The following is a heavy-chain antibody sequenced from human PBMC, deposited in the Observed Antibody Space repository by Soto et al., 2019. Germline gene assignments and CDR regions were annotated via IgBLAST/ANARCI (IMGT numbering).Heavy chain of an antibody. Sequence: QVQLVESGGGVVQSGRSLRLSCAASGFTFSSYGMHWVRQAPGKGLEWVAVIWYDASNKYYADSVKGRFTISRDNSKNTLYLQMNSLRAEVTAVYYCARDCAGYSSGWYQRGGFDYWGQGTLVTVSS. V-gene: IGHV3-33*01. CDR1: GFTFSSYG. CDR3: ARDCAGYSSGWYQRGGFDY. CDR2: IWYDASNK. D-gene: IGHD6-19*01. J-gene: IGHJ4*02.